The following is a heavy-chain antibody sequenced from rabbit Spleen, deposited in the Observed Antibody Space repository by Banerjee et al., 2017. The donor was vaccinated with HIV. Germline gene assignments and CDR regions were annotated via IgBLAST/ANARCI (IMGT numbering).Heavy chain of an antibody. J-gene: IGHJ6*01. CDR2: INAITGKA. CDR3: ARGGRSYSL. V-gene: IGHV1S45*01. D-gene: IGHD6-1*01. CDR1: GVSFSNKAV. Sequence: EQLEESGGGLVKPEGSLTLTCKASGVSFSNKAVMCWVRQAPGKGLEWIACINAITGKAVYASWAKGRFTFSKTSSTTVTLQMTSLSAADTARYFCARGGRSYSLWGPGTLVTVS.